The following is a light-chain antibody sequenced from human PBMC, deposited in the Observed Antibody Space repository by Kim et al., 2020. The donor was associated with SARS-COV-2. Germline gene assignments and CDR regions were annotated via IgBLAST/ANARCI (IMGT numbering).Light chain of an antibody. CDR3: QQYDSYSPWT. V-gene: IGKV1-5*01. CDR2: DAA. CDR1: QSISGW. Sequence: ASVRDRVTITCRARQSISGWLAWYQQKPGKAPNLLIYDAASLQGGVPSRFSGSGSGTEFNLTISSLQPEDFATYYCQQYDSYSPWTFGQGTKLEI. J-gene: IGKJ1*01.